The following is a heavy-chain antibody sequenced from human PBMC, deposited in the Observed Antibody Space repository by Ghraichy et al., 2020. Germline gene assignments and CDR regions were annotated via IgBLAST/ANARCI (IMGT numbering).Heavy chain of an antibody. CDR2: ISSSGSTI. CDR3: ARDGDTGGHYYPFDY. CDR1: GFTFSSYE. V-gene: IGHV3-48*03. D-gene: IGHD3-22*01. J-gene: IGHJ4*02. Sequence: GSLRLSCAASGFTFSSYEMNWVRQAPGKGLEWVSYISSSGSTIYSADSVKGRFTISRDNAKNLLYLQMNSLRAEDTAVYYCARDGDTGGHYYPFDYWGQGILVTVSS.